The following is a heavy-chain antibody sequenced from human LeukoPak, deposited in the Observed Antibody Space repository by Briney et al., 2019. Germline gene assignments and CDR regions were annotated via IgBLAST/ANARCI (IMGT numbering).Heavy chain of an antibody. D-gene: IGHD3-16*02. J-gene: IGHJ3*02. CDR3: ARSLHDYVWGSYRYFDAFDI. V-gene: IGHV1-18*01. CDR2: ISAYNGNT. CDR1: GYTFTSYG. Sequence: GASVKVSCKASGYTFTSYGISWVRQAPGQGLEWMGWISAYNGNTNYVQKFQGRVTITRNTSISTAYMELSSLRSEDTAVYYCARSLHDYVWGSYRYFDAFDIWGQGTMVTVSS.